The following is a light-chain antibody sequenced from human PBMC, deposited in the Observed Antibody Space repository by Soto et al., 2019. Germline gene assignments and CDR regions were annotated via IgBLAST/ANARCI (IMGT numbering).Light chain of an antibody. Sequence: QSVLTQPASVSGSPGQSITISCTGTSSDVGGYHYVSWYQQYPGEAPKLVISEVSNRPSGVSHRFSGSKSGNTAALTIAGRQDEEEADDYCCSYTRSTTPLFGGGTKLTVL. J-gene: IGLJ2*01. CDR3: CSYTRSTTPL. CDR1: SSDVGGYHY. CDR2: EVS. V-gene: IGLV2-14*01.